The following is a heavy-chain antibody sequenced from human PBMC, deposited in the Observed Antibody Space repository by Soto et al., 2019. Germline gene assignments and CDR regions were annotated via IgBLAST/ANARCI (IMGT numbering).Heavy chain of an antibody. CDR2: ISSSSSYI. D-gene: IGHD1-26*01. Sequence: EVQLVESGGGLVKPGGSLRLSCAASGFTFSSYSMNWVRQAPGKGLEWVSSISSSSSYIYYADSVKGRFTISRDNAKNSLSLQMNSLRAEDTAVYYCARDDPSVGARAFDIWGQGTMVTVSS. CDR1: GFTFSSYS. CDR3: ARDDPSVGARAFDI. J-gene: IGHJ3*02. V-gene: IGHV3-21*01.